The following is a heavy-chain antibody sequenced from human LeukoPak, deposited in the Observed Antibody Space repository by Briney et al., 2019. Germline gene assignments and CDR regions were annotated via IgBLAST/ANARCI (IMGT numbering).Heavy chain of an antibody. Sequence: GGSLRLSCAASGFTLRSYAMIWVRQTPGKGLEWVSGISASGGNTNYADSVKGRFTISRDNSKNTLYLQLNSLRAEDTAVYYCAMGGYSYGFRGGRFDYWGQGTLVTVSS. V-gene: IGHV3-23*01. CDR2: ISASGGNT. CDR1: GFTLRSYA. J-gene: IGHJ4*02. D-gene: IGHD5-18*01. CDR3: AMGGYSYGFRGGRFDY.